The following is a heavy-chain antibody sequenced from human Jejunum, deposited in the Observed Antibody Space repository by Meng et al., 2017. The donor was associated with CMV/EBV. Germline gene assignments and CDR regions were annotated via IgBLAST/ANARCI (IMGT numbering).Heavy chain of an antibody. J-gene: IGHJ4*02. Sequence: RQAPGKGMEGVGFKWRDERGWGGVSDRPFADSVKARFTISRDISPNTLYLQMNSLKRDDTAVYFCATGGGLYCTVGSCYYPLDNWGQGTLVTVSS. CDR3: ATGGGLYCTVGSCYYPLDN. CDR2: KWRDERGWGGVSDR. D-gene: IGHD2-15*01. V-gene: IGHV3-30*02.